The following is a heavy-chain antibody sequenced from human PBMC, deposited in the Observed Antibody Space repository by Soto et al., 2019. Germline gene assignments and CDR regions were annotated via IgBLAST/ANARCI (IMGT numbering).Heavy chain of an antibody. CDR1: GFTFSSYA. V-gene: IGHV3-23*01. D-gene: IGHD3-22*01. CDR3: AKDTYDSSGYYYYGFDY. Sequence: EVQLLESGGGLVQPGGSLRLSCAASGFTFSSYAMSWVRQAPGKGLEWVSAISGSGGSTYYADSVKGRFTISRDNSKHTLYLQMNSLRAEDTAVYYCAKDTYDSSGYYYYGFDYWGQGTLVTVSS. J-gene: IGHJ4*02. CDR2: ISGSGGST.